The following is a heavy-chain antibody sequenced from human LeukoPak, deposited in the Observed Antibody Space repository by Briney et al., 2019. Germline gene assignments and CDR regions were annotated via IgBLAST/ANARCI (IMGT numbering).Heavy chain of an antibody. V-gene: IGHV3-23*01. CDR2: ISGAGYNT. CDR1: GFTFRNYA. CDR3: AKDLKEGFCSTTSCYGIDS. Sequence: GGTLRLSCAGSGFTFRNYAMSWVRQAPGKGLEWVSAISGAGYNTYYADSVKGRFTLSRDNSKNTLFLQMNSLRAEDTALYYCAKDLKEGFCSTTSCYGIDSWGQGTLVTVSS. J-gene: IGHJ4*02. D-gene: IGHD2-2*01.